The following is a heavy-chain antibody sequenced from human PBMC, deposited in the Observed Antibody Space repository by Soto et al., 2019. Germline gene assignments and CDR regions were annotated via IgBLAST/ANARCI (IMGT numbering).Heavy chain of an antibody. D-gene: IGHD6-13*01. CDR1: GFTFSSYG. J-gene: IGHJ6*02. V-gene: IGHV3-33*01. Sequence: QVQLVESGGGVVQPGRSLRLSCAASGFTFSSYGMHWVRQAPGKGLEWVAVIWSDGSNKYYADSVKGRFTISRDNSKNTLFLQMTSLRAEDTAVYYCARDPDSSTYAMDVWGQGTTVTVSS. CDR3: ARDPDSSTYAMDV. CDR2: IWSDGSNK.